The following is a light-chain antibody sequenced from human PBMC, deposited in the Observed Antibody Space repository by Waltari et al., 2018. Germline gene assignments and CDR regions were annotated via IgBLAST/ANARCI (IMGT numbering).Light chain of an antibody. CDR3: QQSHSSPLT. CDR2: ATS. Sequence: DVQMTQSPSSLSASIGDRVTITCRASRSVIGYLNWYQQTPGKAPKFLIYATSTLQSGVPTRDSGSGSGTDYTLTISSLQPEDFATYYCQQSHSSPLTFGGGTNVEIK. V-gene: IGKV1-39*01. CDR1: RSVIGY. J-gene: IGKJ4*01.